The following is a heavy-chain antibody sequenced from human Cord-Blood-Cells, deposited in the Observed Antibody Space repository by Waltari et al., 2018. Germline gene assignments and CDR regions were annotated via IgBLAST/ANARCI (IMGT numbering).Heavy chain of an antibody. J-gene: IGHJ3*02. V-gene: IGHV2-5*01. CDR1: GFSLSTSGVG. Sequence: QITLKESGPTLVKPTQTLTLTCTFSGFSLSTSGVGVGWIRQPPGKALEWLALIYWNDDKRYSPSLKSRLTITKDTSKNQVVLTMTNMDPVDTATYYCARYDFWSGYYHDAFDIWGQGTMVTVSS. D-gene: IGHD3-3*01. CDR3: ARYDFWSGYYHDAFDI. CDR2: IYWNDDK.